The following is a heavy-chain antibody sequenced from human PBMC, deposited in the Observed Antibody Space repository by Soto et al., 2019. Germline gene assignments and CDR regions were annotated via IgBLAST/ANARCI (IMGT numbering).Heavy chain of an antibody. Sequence: QVQLQESGPGLVKPSQTLSLTCTVSGGSISSGGYYWSWIRQHPGKGLEWIGYIYYSGSTYYNPSLKSRVTISVDTSKNQFSLKLSSVTAADTAVYYCARTSSGYDYDASDIWGQGTMVTVSS. J-gene: IGHJ3*02. D-gene: IGHD5-12*01. CDR1: GGSISSGGYY. V-gene: IGHV4-31*03. CDR2: IYYSGST. CDR3: ARTSSGYDYDASDI.